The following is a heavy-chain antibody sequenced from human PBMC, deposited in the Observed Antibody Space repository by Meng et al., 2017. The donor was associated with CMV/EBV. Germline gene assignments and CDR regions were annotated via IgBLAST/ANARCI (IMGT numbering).Heavy chain of an antibody. V-gene: IGHV3-21*01. D-gene: IGHD3-22*01. CDR2: ISSSSSYI. J-gene: IGHJ1*01. CDR1: GFTFSSYS. Sequence: GESLKISCAASGFTFSSYSMNWVRRAPGKGLEWVSSISSSSSYIYYADSVKGRFTISRDNAKNSLYLQMNSLRAEDTAVYYCARAHYYDSSGYYYDLYFQHWGQGTLVTVSS. CDR3: ARAHYYDSSGYYYDLYFQH.